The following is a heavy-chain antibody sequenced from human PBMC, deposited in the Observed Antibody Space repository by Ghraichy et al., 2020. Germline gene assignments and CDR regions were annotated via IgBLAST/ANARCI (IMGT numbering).Heavy chain of an antibody. CDR3: ARGGYSSGWYDSGYYGMDV. CDR2: INPNSGGT. V-gene: IGHV1-2*04. CDR1: GYTFTDYY. D-gene: IGHD6-19*01. Sequence: ASLKVSCKTSGYTFTDYYMHWVRQAPGQGLEWMGWINPNSGGTNYAQNFQGWVTMTRDTSIGTAYMELSRLRSDDTAVYYCARGGYSSGWYDSGYYGMDVWGQGTTATVSS. J-gene: IGHJ6*02.